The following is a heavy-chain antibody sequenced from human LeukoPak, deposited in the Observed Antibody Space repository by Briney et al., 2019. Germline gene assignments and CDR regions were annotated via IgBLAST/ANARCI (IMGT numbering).Heavy chain of an antibody. CDR1: GFTFDDYA. D-gene: IGHD4-17*01. J-gene: IGHJ3*02. CDR3: AKVTTVTAELYDAFDI. CDR2: ISWYSGSI. V-gene: IGHV3-9*01. Sequence: SLRLSCAASGFTFDDYAMHWVRQAPGKGLEWVSGISWYSGSIGYADSVKGRFTISRDNAKNSLYLQMNSLRAEDTALYYCAKVTTVTAELYDAFDIWGQGTMVTVSS.